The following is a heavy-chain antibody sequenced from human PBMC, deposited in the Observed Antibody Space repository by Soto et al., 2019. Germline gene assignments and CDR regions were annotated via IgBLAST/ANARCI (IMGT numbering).Heavy chain of an antibody. V-gene: IGHV3-7*01. Sequence: GGSLRLSCAASGFSFSSYWMSWVRQAPGKGLEWVANIKDDGSDKYYVDSVKGRFTISRDNAKNSLSLQMNSLRADDTAVYYCATTSRPGFWKSSHPGYWGQGTLVTVSS. CDR3: ATTSRPGFWKSSHPGY. D-gene: IGHD3-3*01. CDR1: GFSFSSYW. J-gene: IGHJ4*02. CDR2: IKDDGSDK.